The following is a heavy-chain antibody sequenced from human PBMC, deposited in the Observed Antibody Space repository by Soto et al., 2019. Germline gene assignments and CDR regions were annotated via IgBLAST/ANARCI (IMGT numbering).Heavy chain of an antibody. CDR1: GGSISSSSYY. V-gene: IGHV4-39*01. J-gene: IGHJ6*02. CDR3: ARIVVIPAAPDYYNYYGVDV. CDR2: MYYSGST. Sequence: PSETLSLTCTVSGGSISSSSYYWAWIRQPPGKGLEWIGNMYYSGSTYYNPSLKSRVTMSVDTSKNQFSLKLSSVTAADTSVYYCARIVVIPAAPDYYNYYGVDVWGQGTTVTVSS. D-gene: IGHD2-2*01.